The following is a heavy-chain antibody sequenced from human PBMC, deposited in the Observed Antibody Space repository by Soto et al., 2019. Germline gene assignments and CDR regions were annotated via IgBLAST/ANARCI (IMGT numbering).Heavy chain of an antibody. CDR2: IITLFGTS. CDR3: AREVGYGDFSAALLD. D-gene: IGHD2-21*02. J-gene: IGHJ4*02. CDR1: GGTFSSHS. Sequence: VQLMQSGAEVKKPGSSVKVSCKASGGTFSSHSINWVRQAPGQGLEWMGGIITLFGTSNYAQNFQGRVTITAVQSTRTAYMELNSLRSDDTAVYYCAREVGYGDFSAALLDWGQGTLVTVSS. V-gene: IGHV1-69*01.